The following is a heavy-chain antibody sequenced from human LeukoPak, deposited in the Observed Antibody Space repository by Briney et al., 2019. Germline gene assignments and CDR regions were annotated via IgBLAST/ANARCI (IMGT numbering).Heavy chain of an antibody. CDR3: ARDQSGRTGYFDY. V-gene: IGHV1-2*02. CDR1: GYTFTGYY. D-gene: IGHD1-26*01. Sequence: ASVKVSCKASGYTFTGYYMHWVRQAPGQGLEWMGGINPNSGGTNYAQKFQGRVTMTRDTSISTAYMELSRLRSDDTAVYYCARDQSGRTGYFDYWGQGTLVTVSS. CDR2: INPNSGGT. J-gene: IGHJ4*02.